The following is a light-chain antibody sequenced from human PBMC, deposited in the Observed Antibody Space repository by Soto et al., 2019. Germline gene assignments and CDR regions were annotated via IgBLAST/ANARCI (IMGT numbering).Light chain of an antibody. Sequence: EIVLTQSPGTLSLSPGERATLSCRASQSVSSSYLAWYQQKPGQAPRPLIYGASSRAIGIPDRFSGSGSGTDFTLTISRLEPYVFAVYYCQQYGSSPWPFGQGTKLDIK. J-gene: IGKJ1*01. CDR2: GAS. CDR3: QQYGSSPWP. V-gene: IGKV3-20*01. CDR1: QSVSSSY.